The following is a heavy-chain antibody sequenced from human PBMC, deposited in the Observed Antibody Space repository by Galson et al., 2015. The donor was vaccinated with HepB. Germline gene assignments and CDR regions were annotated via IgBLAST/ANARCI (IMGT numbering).Heavy chain of an antibody. CDR1: GYSFTGYY. Sequence: SVKVSCKASGYSFTGYYVHWVRQAPGQGLEWMGRINPNSDGTKYTQPFQGRVTMTRDTSISTAYMELSRLRSDDTAVYYCATEYYYDSSGYHDAFDIWGQGTMVTVSS. J-gene: IGHJ3*02. V-gene: IGHV1-2*06. D-gene: IGHD3-22*01. CDR3: ATEYYYDSSGYHDAFDI. CDR2: INPNSDGT.